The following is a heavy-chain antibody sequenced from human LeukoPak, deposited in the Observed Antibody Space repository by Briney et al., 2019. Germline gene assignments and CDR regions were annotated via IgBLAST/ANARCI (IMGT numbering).Heavy chain of an antibody. D-gene: IGHD3-22*01. CDR1: GVTFSSYA. V-gene: IGHV3-23*01. CDR2: ISGTGGRT. Sequence: SGGSLRLSCAASGVTFSSYAMSWVRQAPGKGLEWVSGISGTGGRTYYADSVKGRFTISRDNSKNTLYLQMNSLRAEDTAVYYCAKDLRYDSSGYFDYWGQGTRVTVSS. J-gene: IGHJ4*02. CDR3: AKDLRYDSSGYFDY.